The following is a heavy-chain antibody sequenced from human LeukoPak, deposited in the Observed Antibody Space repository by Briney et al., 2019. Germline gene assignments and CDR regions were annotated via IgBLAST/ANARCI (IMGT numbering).Heavy chain of an antibody. J-gene: IGHJ4*02. CDR2: ISTSGSTI. CDR3: ASPQWLAF. CDR1: GFPFSDHE. V-gene: IGHV3-48*03. Sequence: GGSLRLSCAASGFPFSDHETNWVRQAPGKGLEWVSYISTSGSTIYYADSVKGRFTISRDNAKNSLYLQMNGLRAEDTAIYYCASPQWLAFWGQGTLVTVSS. D-gene: IGHD6-19*01.